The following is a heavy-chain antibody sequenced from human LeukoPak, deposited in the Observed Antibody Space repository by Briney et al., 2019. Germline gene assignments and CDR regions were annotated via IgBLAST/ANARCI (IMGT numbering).Heavy chain of an antibody. D-gene: IGHD3-10*01. CDR3: VKDMGGSEYWYFDL. Sequence: PGRSLRLSCAASGFTFDDYAMHWVRQAPGKGLEWVSGINWNRGNIGYADSVKGRFTISRDNAKNSLYLQMNSLRAEDTALYYCVKDMGGSEYWYFDLWGRGTLVTVSS. J-gene: IGHJ2*01. CDR1: GFTFDDYA. V-gene: IGHV3-9*01. CDR2: INWNRGNI.